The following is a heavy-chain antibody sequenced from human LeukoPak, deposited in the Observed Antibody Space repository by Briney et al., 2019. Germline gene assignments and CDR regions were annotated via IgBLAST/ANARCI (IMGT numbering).Heavy chain of an antibody. CDR2: TSHSGST. J-gene: IGHJ5*02. CDR1: GYSITSGFS. V-gene: IGHV4-38-2*02. D-gene: IGHD3-16*01. Sequence: SETLSLTCAVFGYSITSGFSWGWIRQPPGKGLEWIGTTSHSGSTDYKSTLESRLTISMDTSKNQFSLRLTSVTAADTAVYYCAREGAVPGIDPWGQGTLVTVSS. CDR3: AREGAVPGIDP.